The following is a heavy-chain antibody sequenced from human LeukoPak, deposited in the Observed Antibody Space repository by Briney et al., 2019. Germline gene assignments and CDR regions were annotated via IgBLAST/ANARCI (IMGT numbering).Heavy chain of an antibody. Sequence: PSETLSLTCTVSGGSISSSSYYWGWIRQPPGKGLEWLGYIHSSGSTNYNPSLKSRVTILVDTSKNQFSLKLTSVTAADTAVYYCTREGYDGSGYYLDYWSQGILVTVSS. CDR1: GGSISSSSYY. V-gene: IGHV4-61*01. CDR2: IHSSGST. CDR3: TREGYDGSGYYLDY. D-gene: IGHD3-22*01. J-gene: IGHJ4*02.